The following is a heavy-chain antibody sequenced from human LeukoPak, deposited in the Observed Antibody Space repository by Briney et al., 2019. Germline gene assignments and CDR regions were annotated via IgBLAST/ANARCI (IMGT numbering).Heavy chain of an antibody. V-gene: IGHV3-23*01. Sequence: GGSLRLSCAASGFTFSSYAMSWVRQAPGKGLEWVSDITSSGDSTYYADSVKGRFTISRDNPKNTLYLQMNSLRAEDTAVYYCAKVAGYCSGGSCYQFDYWGQGTLVTVSS. CDR2: ITSSGDST. J-gene: IGHJ4*02. CDR3: AKVAGYCSGGSCYQFDY. CDR1: GFTFSSYA. D-gene: IGHD2-15*01.